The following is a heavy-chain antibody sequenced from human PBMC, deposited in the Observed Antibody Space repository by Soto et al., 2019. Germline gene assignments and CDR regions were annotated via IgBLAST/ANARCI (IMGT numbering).Heavy chain of an antibody. Sequence: QPGGSLRLSCAASGFTFSSYGMHWVRQAPGKGLEWVAVISYDGSNKYYADSVKGRFTISRDNSKNTLYLQMNSLRAEDTAVYYCAKNPGMATIEDAFDIWGQGTMVTVS. V-gene: IGHV3-30*18. CDR2: ISYDGSNK. D-gene: IGHD5-12*01. CDR3: AKNPGMATIEDAFDI. J-gene: IGHJ3*02. CDR1: GFTFSSYG.